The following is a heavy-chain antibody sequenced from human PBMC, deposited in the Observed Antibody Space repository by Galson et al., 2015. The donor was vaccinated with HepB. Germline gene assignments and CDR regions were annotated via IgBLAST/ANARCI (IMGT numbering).Heavy chain of an antibody. CDR3: ARAKEGRGYFDY. Sequence: ETLSLPCAVSGDSISNDRWWSWVRQPPGEGLEWIGEAYHSGGTNYRPSHKRRVTISVDKSKNQFFLKLTSVTAADTAVYYCARAKEGRGYFDYWGQGTLVTVSS. V-gene: IGHV4-4*02. D-gene: IGHD3-10*01. CDR1: GDSISNDRW. J-gene: IGHJ4*02. CDR2: AYHSGGT.